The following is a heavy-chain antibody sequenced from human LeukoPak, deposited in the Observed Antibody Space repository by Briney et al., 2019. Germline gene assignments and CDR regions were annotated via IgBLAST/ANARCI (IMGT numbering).Heavy chain of an antibody. CDR3: TSPVDTAMVNYYYYGMDV. D-gene: IGHD5-18*01. J-gene: IGHJ6*02. Sequence: PGGSLRLSCAASGFTFSGSAMHWVRQASGKGLEWVGRIRSKANSYATAYAASVKGRFTISRDDSKNTAYLQMNSLKTEDTAVYYCTSPVDTAMVNYYYYGMDVWGQGTTVTVFS. CDR1: GFTFSGSA. CDR2: IRSKANSYAT. V-gene: IGHV3-73*01.